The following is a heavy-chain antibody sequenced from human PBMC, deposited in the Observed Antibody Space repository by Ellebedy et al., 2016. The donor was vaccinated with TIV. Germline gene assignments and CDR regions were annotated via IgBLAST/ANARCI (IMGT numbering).Heavy chain of an antibody. CDR3: ARGAMALS. V-gene: IGHV1-18*01. D-gene: IGHD5-24*01. CDR1: GYSFTSHG. J-gene: IGHJ5*02. CDR2: VTAYNRDT. Sequence: AASVKVSCKASGYSFTSHGITWVRQDPGQGLQWMGLVTAYNRDTYYAQNFQWRVTFTTDTSSSKAYLELRSLTSNDTGVYYCARGAMALSWGQGTLVTVSS.